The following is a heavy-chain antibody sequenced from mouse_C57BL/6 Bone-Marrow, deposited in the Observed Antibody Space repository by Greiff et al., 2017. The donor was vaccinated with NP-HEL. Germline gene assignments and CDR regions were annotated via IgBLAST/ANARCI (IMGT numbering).Heavy chain of an antibody. CDR1: GYAFSSYW. D-gene: IGHD2-5*01. Sequence: VHLVESGAELVKPGASVKISCKASGYAFSSYWMNWVKQRPGKGLEWIGQIYPGDGDTNYNGKFKGKATLTADKSSSTAYMQLSSLTSEDSAVYFCAHAYYSNYEFAYWGQGTLVTVSA. CDR3: AHAYYSNYEFAY. V-gene: IGHV1-80*01. CDR2: IYPGDGDT. J-gene: IGHJ3*01.